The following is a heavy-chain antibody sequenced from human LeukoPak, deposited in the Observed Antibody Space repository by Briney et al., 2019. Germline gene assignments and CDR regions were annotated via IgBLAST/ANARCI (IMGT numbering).Heavy chain of an antibody. D-gene: IGHD3-3*01. CDR3: ARRWSYYGMDV. CDR1: GGSISSYY. Sequence: SETLSLTCTVSGGSISSYYWSWIRQPPGKGLEWIGYIYYSGSTNYNPSLKSRVTISVDTSKNQFSLKLSSVTAADTAVYYCARRWSYYGMDVWGQGTTVTVS. J-gene: IGHJ6*02. V-gene: IGHV4-59*08. CDR2: IYYSGST.